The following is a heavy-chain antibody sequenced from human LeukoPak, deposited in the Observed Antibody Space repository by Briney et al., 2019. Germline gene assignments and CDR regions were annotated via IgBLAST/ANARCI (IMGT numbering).Heavy chain of an antibody. Sequence: KSSETLSLTCTVSGGSISSYYWSWIRQPPGKGLEWIGYIYYSGSTNYNPSLKSRVTISVDTSKNQFSLKLSSVTAADTAVYYCARGGYYDGAFDYWGQGTLVTVSS. D-gene: IGHD3-3*01. CDR2: IYYSGST. J-gene: IGHJ4*02. CDR1: GGSISSYY. V-gene: IGHV4-59*01. CDR3: ARGGYYDGAFDY.